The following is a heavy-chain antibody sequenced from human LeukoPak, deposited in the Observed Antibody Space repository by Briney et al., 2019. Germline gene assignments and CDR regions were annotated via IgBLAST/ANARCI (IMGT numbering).Heavy chain of an antibody. Sequence: GRSLRLSCAASGFTFSSYGMHWVRQAPGKGLEWVAVIWYDGSNKYYADSVKGRFTISRDNSENTLYLQMNGLRAEDTAVYYCARDKAAAGTTDFDYWGQGTLVTASS. CDR2: IWYDGSNK. V-gene: IGHV3-33*01. J-gene: IGHJ4*02. D-gene: IGHD6-13*01. CDR1: GFTFSSYG. CDR3: ARDKAAAGTTDFDY.